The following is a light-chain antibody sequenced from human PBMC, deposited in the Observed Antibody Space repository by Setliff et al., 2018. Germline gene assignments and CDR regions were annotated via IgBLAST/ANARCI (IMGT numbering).Light chain of an antibody. CDR3: SSHTTSSTWV. CDR2: EVS. J-gene: IGLJ3*02. V-gene: IGLV2-14*01. Sequence: QSALTQPASVSGSPGQSITISCTGTSSDVGVYNSVSWYQQHPGKAPKLKIYEVSNRPSGISSRFSGSKSGNTASLTISGLQAEDEADYYCSSHTTSSTWVFGGGTKVTVL. CDR1: SSDVGVYNS.